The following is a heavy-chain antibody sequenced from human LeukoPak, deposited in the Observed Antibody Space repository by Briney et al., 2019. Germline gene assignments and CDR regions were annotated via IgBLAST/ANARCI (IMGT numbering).Heavy chain of an antibody. CDR1: GFTFSSYA. CDR2: ISGSGGST. Sequence: PGGSLRLSCAASGFTFSSYAMSWVRQAPGKGLQWVSAISGSGGSTYYADSVKGRFTISRDNSRNTLYLQMNSLRAEDTAVYYCARVGSYGSHTTWGQGTLVTVSS. J-gene: IGHJ5*02. D-gene: IGHD5-18*01. CDR3: ARVGSYGSHTT. V-gene: IGHV3-23*01.